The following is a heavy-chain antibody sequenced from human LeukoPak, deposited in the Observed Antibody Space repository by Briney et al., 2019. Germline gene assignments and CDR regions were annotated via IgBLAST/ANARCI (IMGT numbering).Heavy chain of an antibody. CDR2: ISRSGGST. J-gene: IGHJ6*02. CDR3: AKGEGSSWFAPYYYYYYGMDV. D-gene: IGHD6-13*01. CDR1: ESHA. V-gene: IGHV3-23*01. Sequence: GGSLRLTCAASESHAMTWVRQGPGKGPEWVSAISRSGGSTYYADSVKGRFTISRDNFKNTLYLQMNSLRAEDTAVYYCAKGEGSSWFAPYYYYYYGMDVWGQGTTVTVSS.